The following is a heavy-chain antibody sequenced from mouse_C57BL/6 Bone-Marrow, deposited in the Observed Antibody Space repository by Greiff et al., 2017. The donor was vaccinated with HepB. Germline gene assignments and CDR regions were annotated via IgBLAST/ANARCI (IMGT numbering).Heavy chain of an antibody. D-gene: IGHD1-1*01. J-gene: IGHJ2*01. V-gene: IGHV1-55*01. CDR1: GYTFTSYW. CDR2: IYPGSGST. CDR3: ARDYYGSSHFDD. Sequence: VQLQQPGAELVKPGASVKMSCKASGYTFTSYWITWVKQRPGQGLEWIGDIYPGSGSTNYNEKLQSKATLTVDTSTSTAYMQLSSLTSEDAAVYYCARDYYGSSHFDDWGKGTTLTVSS.